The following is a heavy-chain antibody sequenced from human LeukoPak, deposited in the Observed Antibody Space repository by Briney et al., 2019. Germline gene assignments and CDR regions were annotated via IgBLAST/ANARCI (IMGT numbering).Heavy chain of an antibody. D-gene: IGHD1-7*01. Sequence: AASVKVSCKASGYTFTSYTIHWVRQAPGQRLEWMGWSNGGNGNTKYSQEFQDRATITRDTSASKAYIELSSLRSEDMAVYYCARDSPGTGLLEYWGQGTLVTVSS. V-gene: IGHV1-3*02. CDR3: ARDSPGTGLLEY. CDR1: GYTFTSYT. J-gene: IGHJ4*02. CDR2: SNGGNGNT.